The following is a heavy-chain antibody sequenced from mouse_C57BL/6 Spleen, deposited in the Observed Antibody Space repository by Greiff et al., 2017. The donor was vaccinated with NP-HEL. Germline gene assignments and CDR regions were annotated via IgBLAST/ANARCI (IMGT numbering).Heavy chain of an antibody. D-gene: IGHD1-1*01. CDR3: ARSDGGFAY. Sequence: EVKLVESGPELVKPGASVKISCKASGYSFTGYYMNWVKQSPEKSLEWIGEINPSTGGTTYNQKFKAKATLTVDKSSSTAYMQLKSLTSEDSAVYYCARSDGGFAYWGQGTLVTVSA. CDR1: GYSFTGYY. CDR2: INPSTGGT. J-gene: IGHJ3*01. V-gene: IGHV1-42*01.